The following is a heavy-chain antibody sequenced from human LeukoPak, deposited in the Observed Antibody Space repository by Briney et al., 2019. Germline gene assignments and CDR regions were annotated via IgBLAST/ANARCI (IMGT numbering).Heavy chain of an antibody. CDR3: ARDDYGDYAGFDY. J-gene: IGHJ4*02. CDR2: ISSSSSYI. Sequence: GGSLRLSCAASGFTFSSYSTNWVRQAPGKGLEWVSSISSSSSYIYYADSVKGRFTISRDNAKNSLYLQMNSLRAEDTAVYYCARDDYGDYAGFDYWGQGTLVTVSS. V-gene: IGHV3-21*01. D-gene: IGHD4-17*01. CDR1: GFTFSSYS.